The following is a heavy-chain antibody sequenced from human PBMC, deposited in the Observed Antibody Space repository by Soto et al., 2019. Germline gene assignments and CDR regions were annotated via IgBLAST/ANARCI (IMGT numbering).Heavy chain of an antibody. Sequence: QVQLVQSGAEVKKPGSSVKVSCKASGGTFSSYAISWVRQAPGQGLEWMGGIIPIFGTANYAQKFQGRVTITADVSTSTAYMELSSLRSEDTAVYYCARDPSPYYYGSGSYSWFDPWGQGTLVTVSS. CDR2: IIPIFGTA. CDR3: ARDPSPYYYGSGSYSWFDP. J-gene: IGHJ5*02. CDR1: GGTFSSYA. D-gene: IGHD3-10*01. V-gene: IGHV1-69*01.